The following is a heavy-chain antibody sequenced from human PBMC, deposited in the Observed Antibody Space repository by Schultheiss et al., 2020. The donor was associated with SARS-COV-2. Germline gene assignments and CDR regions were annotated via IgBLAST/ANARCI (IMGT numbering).Heavy chain of an antibody. J-gene: IGHJ5*02. V-gene: IGHV4-39*07. Sequence: SETLSLTCTVSGGSISSSSYYWGWIRQPPGKGLEWIGEINHSGSTNYNPSLKSRVTISVDTSKNQFSLKLSSVTAADTAVYYCARASGSYWYNWFDPWGQGTLVTV. CDR3: ARASGSYWYNWFDP. CDR2: INHSGST. CDR1: GGSISSSSYY. D-gene: IGHD1-26*01.